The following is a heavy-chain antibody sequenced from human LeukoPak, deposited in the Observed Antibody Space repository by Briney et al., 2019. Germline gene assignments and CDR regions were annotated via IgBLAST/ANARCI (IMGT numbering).Heavy chain of an antibody. CDR3: ARANSGSHLWGAFDI. CDR2: INWNGGST. CDR1: GFTFDDYD. J-gene: IGHJ3*02. Sequence: GGSLRLSCAASGFTFDDYDMSWVRHAPGKGLEWVSSINWNGGSTAYADSVKGRFTISRDNAKNSLYLQMNSLRAEDTALYYCARANSGSHLWGAFDIWGQGTMVTVSS. V-gene: IGHV3-20*04. D-gene: IGHD1-26*01.